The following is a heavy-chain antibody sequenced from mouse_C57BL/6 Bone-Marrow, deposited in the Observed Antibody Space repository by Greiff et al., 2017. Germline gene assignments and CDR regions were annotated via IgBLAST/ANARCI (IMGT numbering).Heavy chain of an antibody. J-gene: IGHJ2*01. Sequence: VQLQQSDPVLVQPGASVKMSCKASGYTFTDHSINWVKQRPGQSLEWIGFINPYDGGTTYNQKFKGKATLTVDKSSSTAYMELNSLTSEDSAVDYCARWCINYGNSGGYWGQGTTLTVSS. CDR2: INPYDGGT. CDR1: GYTFTDHS. CDR3: ARWCINYGNSGGY. D-gene: IGHD2-1*01. V-gene: IGHV1-19*01.